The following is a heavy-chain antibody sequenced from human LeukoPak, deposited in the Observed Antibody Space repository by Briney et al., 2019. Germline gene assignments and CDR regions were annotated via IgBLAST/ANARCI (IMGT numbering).Heavy chain of an antibody. Sequence: SETLSLTCTVSGGSISNYYWSWIRQPPGKGLEWIGYIYYTGNSNYNPSLKSRVTMSVDTSKNQFSLKLSSVTAADTAVYYCAKYSTGYDLDYWGRGTLVTVSS. D-gene: IGHD3-22*01. CDR3: AKYSTGYDLDY. V-gene: IGHV4-59*01. CDR2: IYYTGNS. CDR1: GGSISNYY. J-gene: IGHJ4*02.